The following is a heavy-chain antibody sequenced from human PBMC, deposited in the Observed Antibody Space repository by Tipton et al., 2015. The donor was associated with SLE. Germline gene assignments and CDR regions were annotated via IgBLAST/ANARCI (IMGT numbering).Heavy chain of an antibody. Sequence: GLVKPSETLSLTCTVSGASISSTDYYWGCIRQPPGAGLEWIGSIYYSGSTYYNPSLKSRVTISVDTSKNQFSLKLSSVTAADTAVYYCARGHYYYGSGSYLNWFDPWGQGTLVTVSS. CDR3: ARGHYYYGSGSYLNWFDP. CDR1: GASISSTDYY. CDR2: IYYSGST. V-gene: IGHV4-39*07. J-gene: IGHJ5*02. D-gene: IGHD3-10*01.